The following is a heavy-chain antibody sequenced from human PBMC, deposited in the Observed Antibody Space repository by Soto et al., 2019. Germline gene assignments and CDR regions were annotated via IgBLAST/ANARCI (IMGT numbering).Heavy chain of an antibody. CDR3: ARDGLPDDFRSGGYWFDP. Sequence: QAYLVESGGGVVQPGRSLRLSCAASGFSFSTFALHWVRQAPGEGLEWVALISHDGSNEKYAESVKGRFTISRDNSKNTVYMQMDSLRLEDTGVYYCARDGLPDDFRSGGYWFDPWGQGTQVTVSS. CDR1: GFSFSTFA. V-gene: IGHV3-30-3*01. CDR2: ISHDGSNE. D-gene: IGHD3-3*01. J-gene: IGHJ5*02.